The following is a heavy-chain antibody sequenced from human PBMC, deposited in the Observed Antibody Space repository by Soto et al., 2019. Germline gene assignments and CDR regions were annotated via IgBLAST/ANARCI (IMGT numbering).Heavy chain of an antibody. CDR1: GFTFSSYW. CDR3: ARVDVVVPAAPSSYYYYGMDV. J-gene: IGHJ6*02. CDR2: IKQYGSEK. D-gene: IGHD2-2*01. Sequence: EVQLVESGGGLVQPGGSLRLSCAASGFTFSSYWMSWVRQAPGKGLEWVANIKQYGSEKYYVDSVKGRFTISRDNAKNSLYLQMNSLRAEDTAVYYCARVDVVVPAAPSSYYYYGMDVWGQGTTVTVSS. V-gene: IGHV3-7*03.